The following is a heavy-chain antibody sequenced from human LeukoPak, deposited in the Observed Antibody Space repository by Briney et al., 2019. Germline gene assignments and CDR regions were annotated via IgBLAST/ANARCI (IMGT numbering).Heavy chain of an antibody. J-gene: IGHJ4*02. CDR1: GFTFSSYR. V-gene: IGHV3-7*01. Sequence: GGSLRLSCAASGFTFSSYRMSWVRQAPGKGLEWVANMKKDGSEIHYVDSVKGRFTISRDNAKTSLYLQMNSLRAEDTAVYYCARDLSGIAGYTYGRGIDYWGQGTLVTVSS. CDR2: MKKDGSEI. CDR3: ARDLSGIAGYTYGRGIDY. D-gene: IGHD5-18*01.